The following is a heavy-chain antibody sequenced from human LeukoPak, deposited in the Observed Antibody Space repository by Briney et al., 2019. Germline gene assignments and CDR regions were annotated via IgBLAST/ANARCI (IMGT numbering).Heavy chain of an antibody. J-gene: IGHJ4*02. Sequence: SETLSLTXTVSGGSISSSSYYWGWIRQPPGKGLEWIGSIYYSGSTYYNPSLKSRVTISVDTSKNQFSLKLSSVTAADTAVYYCARRLAGTEDYWGQGTLVTVSS. CDR2: IYYSGST. V-gene: IGHV4-39*01. D-gene: IGHD6-13*01. CDR1: GGSISSSSYY. CDR3: ARRLAGTEDY.